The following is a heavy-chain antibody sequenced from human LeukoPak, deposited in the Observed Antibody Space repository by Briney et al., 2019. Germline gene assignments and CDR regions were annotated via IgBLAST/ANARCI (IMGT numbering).Heavy chain of an antibody. CDR1: GGSISSYY. J-gene: IGHJ5*02. CDR3: ARHSNIPGGGWFDP. CDR2: IYYSGST. V-gene: IGHV4-59*08. D-gene: IGHD3-16*01. Sequence: SETLSLTCTVSGGSISSYYWSWIRQPPGKGLEWIGYIYYSGSTNYNPSLKSRVTISVDTSKNQFSLKLSSVTAADTAVYYCARHSNIPGGGWFDPWGQGTLVTVSS.